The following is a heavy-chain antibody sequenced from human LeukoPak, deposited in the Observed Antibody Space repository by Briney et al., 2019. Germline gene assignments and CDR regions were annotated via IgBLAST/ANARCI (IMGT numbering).Heavy chain of an antibody. V-gene: IGHV1-8*01. CDR2: MNPNSGNT. Sequence: ASVKVSCKASGYTFTSYDVNWVRQATGQGLEWMGWMNPNSGNTGYAQKFQGRVTMTRNTSISTAYMELSSLRSEDTAVYYCARGRLAARSYYYYYMDVWAKGPRSPSP. J-gene: IGHJ6*03. D-gene: IGHD6-6*01. CDR1: GYTFTSYD. CDR3: ARGRLAARSYYYYYMDV.